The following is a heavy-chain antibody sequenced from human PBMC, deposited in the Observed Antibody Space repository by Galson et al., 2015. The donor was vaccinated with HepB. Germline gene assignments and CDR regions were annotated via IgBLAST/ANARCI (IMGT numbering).Heavy chain of an antibody. CDR1: GYRFTDYW. J-gene: IGHJ3*02. CDR3: ARQTATYYYDSSGYGSAFDI. CDR2: IYPGDSDT. V-gene: IGHV5-51*01. Sequence: QSGAEVTKPGESLKISCKGSGYRFTDYWIRWVRQMPGKGLEWMGIIYPGDSDTRYSPSFQGQVTISADKSISTAYLQWSSLKASDTAMYYCARQTATYYYDSSGYGSAFDIWGQGTMVTVSS. D-gene: IGHD3-22*01.